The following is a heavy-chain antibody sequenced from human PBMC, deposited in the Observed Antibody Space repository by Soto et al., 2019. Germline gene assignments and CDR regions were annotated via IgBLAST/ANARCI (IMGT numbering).Heavy chain of an antibody. Sequence: PSETLSLTCTVSGGSVSSSSYYWGWVRQPPGKGLEWIGSVYYSGSTYYNPSLESRVTISVDTSKNQFSLKLSSVTAADTAVYYCARQGSRARAYYYYYMDVWGKGTTVTVSS. CDR1: GGSVSSSSYY. V-gene: IGHV4-39*01. D-gene: IGHD3-10*01. CDR3: ARQGSRARAYYYYYMDV. CDR2: VYYSGST. J-gene: IGHJ6*03.